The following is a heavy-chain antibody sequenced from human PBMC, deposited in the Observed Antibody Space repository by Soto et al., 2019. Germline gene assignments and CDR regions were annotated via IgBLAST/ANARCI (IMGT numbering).Heavy chain of an antibody. Sequence: SETLSLTCTVSGVSVSSRDYFWSWLRQAPGKRLEWIAYIYYSGSTNYNPSLKSRATISVDTSKSQVSLTLTSMTAADAALYYCARSPNYYYYGFDVWGQGTAVT. D-gene: IGHD3-10*01. V-gene: IGHV4-61*08. CDR3: ARSPNYYYYGFDV. J-gene: IGHJ6*02. CDR1: GVSVSSRDYF. CDR2: IYYSGST.